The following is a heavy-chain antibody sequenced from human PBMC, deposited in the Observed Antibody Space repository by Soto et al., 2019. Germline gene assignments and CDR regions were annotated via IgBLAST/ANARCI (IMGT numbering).Heavy chain of an antibody. CDR3: ATCVVVAATSEIDNWFDP. CDR1: GVTFSCYA. J-gene: IGHJ5*02. V-gene: IGHV1-69*13. D-gene: IGHD2-15*01. CDR2: IIPIFGTA. Sequence: GASVKVSCKASGVTFSCYAISWVRQAPGQGLEWMGGIIPIFGTANYAQKFQGRVTITADESTSTAYMELSSLRSEDTAVYYCATCVVVAATSEIDNWFDPWGQGTLVTVSS.